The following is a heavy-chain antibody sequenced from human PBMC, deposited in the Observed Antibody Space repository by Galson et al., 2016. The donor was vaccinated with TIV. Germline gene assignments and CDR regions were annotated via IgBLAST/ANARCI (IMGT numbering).Heavy chain of an antibody. CDR1: GFIISPYG. V-gene: IGHV3-30*03. CDR2: ISSDGNNK. D-gene: IGHD3-22*01. Sequence: SLRLSCAASGFIISPYGLHWVRQAPGKGLEWVAVISSDGNNKDYADSVKGRFTISRYNSKNTLYLQMSSLRPEDTAVYYCASETFYYDIRDYAPLGFWGQGTLVTVSS. J-gene: IGHJ4*02. CDR3: ASETFYYDIRDYAPLGF.